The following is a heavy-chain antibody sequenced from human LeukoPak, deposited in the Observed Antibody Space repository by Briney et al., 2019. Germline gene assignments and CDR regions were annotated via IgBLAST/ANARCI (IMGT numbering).Heavy chain of an antibody. J-gene: IGHJ4*02. CDR2: ISYDGSNK. V-gene: IGHV3-30*04. Sequence: GGSLRLSCAASGFTFSSYAMHWVRQAPGKGLEWVAVISYDGSNKYYADSVKGRFTISRDNSKNTLYLQMNSLRAEDTAVYYCARDGQDYGDYFWYFDYWGQGTLVTVSS. CDR1: GFTFSSYA. D-gene: IGHD4-17*01. CDR3: ARDGQDYGDYFWYFDY.